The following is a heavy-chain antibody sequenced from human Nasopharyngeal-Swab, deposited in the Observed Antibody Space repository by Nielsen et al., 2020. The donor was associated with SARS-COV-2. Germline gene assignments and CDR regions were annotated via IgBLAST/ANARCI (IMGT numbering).Heavy chain of an antibody. D-gene: IGHD7-27*01. CDR2: IHYSGST. CDR1: GGSISSYY. Sequence: SETLSLTCAVSGGSISSYYWSWIRQPPGKGLEWIGYIHYSGSTNYNPSLKSRVTIAIDKSKNQASLELTSVTAADTAVYYCARHETGDWFHAPFEYWGQGTLVTVSS. V-gene: IGHV4-59*13. J-gene: IGHJ4*02. CDR3: ARHETGDWFHAPFEY.